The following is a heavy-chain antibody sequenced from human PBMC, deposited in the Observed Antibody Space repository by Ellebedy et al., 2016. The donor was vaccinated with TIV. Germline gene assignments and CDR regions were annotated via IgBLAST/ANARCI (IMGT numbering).Heavy chain of an antibody. V-gene: IGHV3-74*01. J-gene: IGHJ4*01. CDR1: GFTFTPYT. CDR3: STLSDTGY. D-gene: IGHD2-21*02. CDR2: INGDGGFT. Sequence: GESLKISCAASGFTFTPYTINWIRQAPGKGLVWLSRINGDGGFTSHADFVKGRFTISRDNAKNTLYLQMNSLKAEDTAMYYCSTLSDTGYWGHGPLVTVSS.